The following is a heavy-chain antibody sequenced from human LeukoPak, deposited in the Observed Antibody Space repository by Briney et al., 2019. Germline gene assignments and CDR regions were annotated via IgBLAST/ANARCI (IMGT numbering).Heavy chain of an antibody. D-gene: IGHD3-10*01. V-gene: IGHV3-21*01. J-gene: IGHJ5*02. Sequence: RGSLRLSCAAAGFTFGSISMNWVRQAPGNWLEWVSSISTSSSYIYYADSVTGRFPISRDKAKNSLYLQMNSLRAEDTAVYYCAGDALWLGELYMKWVDPWGQGTLVTVSS. CDR3: AGDALWLGELYMKWVDP. CDR1: GFTFGSIS. CDR2: ISTSSSYI.